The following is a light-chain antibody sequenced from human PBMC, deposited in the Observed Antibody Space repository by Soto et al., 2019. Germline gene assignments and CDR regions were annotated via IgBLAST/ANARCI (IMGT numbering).Light chain of an antibody. CDR1: QSISSW. Sequence: DIQMPQSPSSLSASVGDRVTITCRASQSISSWLAWYQQKPGKAPKLLIHKASILRSGVPSRFSGSGSATEFTLTISSLQPDDFATYYCQQYNTYSGTFGQGTKVDIK. V-gene: IGKV1-5*03. J-gene: IGKJ1*01. CDR2: KAS. CDR3: QQYNTYSGT.